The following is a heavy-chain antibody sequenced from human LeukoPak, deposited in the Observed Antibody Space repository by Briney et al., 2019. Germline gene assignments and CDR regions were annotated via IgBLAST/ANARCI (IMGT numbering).Heavy chain of an antibody. V-gene: IGHV1-69*06. CDR1: GGTFSSYA. CDR3: ARGGIVATIGDAFDI. CDR2: IIPIFGAA. D-gene: IGHD5-12*01. J-gene: IGHJ3*02. Sequence: SVKVSCKASGGTFSSYAISWVRQAPGQGLEWMGGIIPIFGAADYAQKFQGRVTITADKSTSTAYMELSSLRSEDTAVYYCARGGIVATIGDAFDIWGQGTMVTVSS.